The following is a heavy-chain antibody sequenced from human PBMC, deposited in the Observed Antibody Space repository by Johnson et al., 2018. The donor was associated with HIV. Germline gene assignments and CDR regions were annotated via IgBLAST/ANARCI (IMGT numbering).Heavy chain of an antibody. Sequence: VQLVESGGGLIQPGGSLRLSCVASGFTFSRYGIHWVRQAPGKGLEWVAVISNDGSNKYYADSVKGRFTISRDNSKNTLFLQMNSLRAEDTAVYYCAKERYMGSTTLADAFDMWGQGTMVTVSS. CDR3: AKERYMGSTTLADAFDM. CDR2: ISNDGSNK. D-gene: IGHD1-26*01. V-gene: IGHV3-30*18. J-gene: IGHJ3*02. CDR1: GFTFSRYG.